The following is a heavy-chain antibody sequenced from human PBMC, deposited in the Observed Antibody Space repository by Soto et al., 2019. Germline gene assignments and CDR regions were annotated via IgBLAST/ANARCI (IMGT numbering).Heavy chain of an antibody. CDR3: ARGTPTEF. D-gene: IGHD3-10*01. Sequence: GASLERSYKASGGPIRNCAIDWGRQAPGQGFEWLGGTIPMFGTPYYAQKYQDRVTITPDISTTTAYMVLSSLISDDTAVYYCARGTPTEFWGQGSMVTVAS. CDR2: TIPMFGTP. CDR1: GGPIRNCA. J-gene: IGHJ4*02. V-gene: IGHV1-69*06.